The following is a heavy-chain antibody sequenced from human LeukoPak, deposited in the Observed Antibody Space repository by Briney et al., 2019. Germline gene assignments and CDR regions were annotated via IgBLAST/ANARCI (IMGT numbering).Heavy chain of an antibody. Sequence: PGRSLRLSCTASGFPFSSYGMHWVRQAPGKGLVWVTVIWPDGSIKYYADSVKGRFTVSRDNSKNTLYLQMNSLRAEDTAVYYCVRLTLDTVYSYYYYMDVWGKGTTVTVSS. V-gene: IGHV3-33*01. CDR2: IWPDGSIK. CDR1: GFPFSSYG. J-gene: IGHJ6*03. CDR3: VRLTLDTVYSYYYYMDV. D-gene: IGHD2-2*02.